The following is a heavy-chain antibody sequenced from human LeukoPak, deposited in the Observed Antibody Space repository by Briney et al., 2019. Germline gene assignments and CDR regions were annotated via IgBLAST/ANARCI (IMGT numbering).Heavy chain of an antibody. CDR2: MDNTGST. Sequence: SQTLSLTCSVPSGSISSGGDYWSWIRQNPGRGLEWIGQMDNTGSTDYNPSLESRVTISGDTSKNQFSLKLTSVSAADTAVYYCARVVASGRRALFDYWGQGTQVTVSS. CDR1: SGSISSGGDY. J-gene: IGHJ4*02. V-gene: IGHV4-31*03. CDR3: ARVVASGRRALFDY. D-gene: IGHD3-10*01.